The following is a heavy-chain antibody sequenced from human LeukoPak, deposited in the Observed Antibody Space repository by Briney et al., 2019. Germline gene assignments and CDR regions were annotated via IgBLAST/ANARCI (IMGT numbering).Heavy chain of an antibody. CDR3: ARPVSSSWPDAFDI. J-gene: IGHJ3*02. V-gene: IGHV4-59*08. Sequence: SGTLSLTCTVSGGSISSYYWSWIRQPPGKGLEWSGFFSYSGSANYNPSLKSRVTISVDTSKNQFPLSLTSVTAADTAVYYCARPVSSSWPDAFDIWGQGTMVTVSS. D-gene: IGHD6-13*01. CDR2: FSYSGSA. CDR1: GGSISSYY.